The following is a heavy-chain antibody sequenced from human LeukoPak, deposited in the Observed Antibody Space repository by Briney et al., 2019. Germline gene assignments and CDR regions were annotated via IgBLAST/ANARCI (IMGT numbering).Heavy chain of an antibody. J-gene: IGHJ3*02. Sequence: GGSLRLSCAASGFTFSSYAVHWVRQAPGKGLEWVAVISYDGSNNYYADSVKGRFTISRDNSKNTLYLQMNSLRAEDTAVYYCARDPPQWLVLDHAFDIWGQGTMVTVSS. D-gene: IGHD6-19*01. V-gene: IGHV3-30-3*01. CDR3: ARDPPQWLVLDHAFDI. CDR2: ISYDGSNN. CDR1: GFTFSSYA.